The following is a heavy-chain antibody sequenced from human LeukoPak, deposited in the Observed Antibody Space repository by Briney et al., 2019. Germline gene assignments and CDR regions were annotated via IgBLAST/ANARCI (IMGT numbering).Heavy chain of an antibody. CDR3: ANLAAAGSGY. CDR2: INKDGGEK. J-gene: IGHJ4*02. Sequence: GGSLRLSCAASGFTFSSYWMSWVRQAPGKGLEWVANINKDGGEKYYVDSVKGRFTISRDNAKNSLYLQMNSLRAEDTAVYYCANLAAAGSGYWGQGTLVTVSS. D-gene: IGHD6-13*01. CDR1: GFTFSSYW. V-gene: IGHV3-7*01.